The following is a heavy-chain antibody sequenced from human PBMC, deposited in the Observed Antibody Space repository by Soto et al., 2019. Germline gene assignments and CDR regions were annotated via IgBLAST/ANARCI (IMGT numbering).Heavy chain of an antibody. CDR3: ARDLKVRGPYYFDY. Sequence: PSETLSLTCTVSGGSVSSGIYYWSWIRHPPGKGLEWIGYIYYSGSTNYNPSLKSRVTISVDTSKNQFSLKLSSVTAADTAVYYCARDLKVRGPYYFDYWGQGTLVTVSS. J-gene: IGHJ4*02. CDR2: IYYSGST. D-gene: IGHD3-10*01. V-gene: IGHV4-61*01. CDR1: GGSVSSGIYY.